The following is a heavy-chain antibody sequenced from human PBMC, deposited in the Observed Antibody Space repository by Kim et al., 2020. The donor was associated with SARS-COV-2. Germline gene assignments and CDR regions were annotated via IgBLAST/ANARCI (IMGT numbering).Heavy chain of an antibody. CDR2: IIPIFGTA. CDR3: ASKWGKYSGYDYYYGMDV. V-gene: IGHV1-69*13. D-gene: IGHD5-12*01. Sequence: SVKVSCKASGGTFSSYAISWVRQAPGQGLEWMGGIIPIFGTANYAQKFQGRVTITADESTSTAYMELSSLRSEDTAVYYCASKWGKYSGYDYYYGMDVWGQGTTVTVSS. CDR1: GGTFSSYA. J-gene: IGHJ6*02.